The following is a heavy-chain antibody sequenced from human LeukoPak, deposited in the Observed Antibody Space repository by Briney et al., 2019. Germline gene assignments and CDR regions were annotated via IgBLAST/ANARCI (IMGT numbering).Heavy chain of an antibody. J-gene: IGHJ4*02. CDR2: INWNGGST. CDR3: ARDLDYYDSPHFDY. V-gene: IGHV3-20*04. Sequence: PGGSLRLSCAASGFTFDDYGMSWVRQAPGKGLEWVSGINWNGGSTGYADSVKGRFTISRDNAKNSLYLQVNSLRAEDTALYYCARDLDYYDSPHFDYWGQGTLVTVSS. D-gene: IGHD3-22*01. CDR1: GFTFDDYG.